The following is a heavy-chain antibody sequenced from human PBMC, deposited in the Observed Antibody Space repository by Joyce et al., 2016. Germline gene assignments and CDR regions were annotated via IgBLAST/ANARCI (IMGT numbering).Heavy chain of an antibody. J-gene: IGHJ4*02. CDR2: INPGDSDT. CDR3: ARSAVRGTLSPFFDY. D-gene: IGHD3-16*01. V-gene: IGHV5-51*01. CDR1: GYSFTSYW. Sequence: EVQLVQSGGEVKKLGESLKISCMGVGYSFTSYWLGWVRQMPGKGLELMGLINPGDSDTRYSPSSQGQVPISVDRSIKTAHLRWGSLRASDTAIYYCARSAVRGTLSPFFDYWGQGSLVTVSS.